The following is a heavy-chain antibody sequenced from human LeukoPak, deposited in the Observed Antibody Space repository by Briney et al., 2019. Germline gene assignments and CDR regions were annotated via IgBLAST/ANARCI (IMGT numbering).Heavy chain of an antibody. V-gene: IGHV3-33*01. CDR2: IWIDGTNE. CDR1: GFTFSSYG. D-gene: IGHD6-13*01. J-gene: IGHJ4*02. CDR3: ARSGIAAAGGYFDY. Sequence: PGGSLRLSCAASGFTFSSYGMHWVRQAPGKGLDWVAVIWIDGTNEYYADSVKGRFTISRDNSKNTLYLQMNSLRAEDTAVYYCARSGIAAAGGYFDYWGQGTLVTVSS.